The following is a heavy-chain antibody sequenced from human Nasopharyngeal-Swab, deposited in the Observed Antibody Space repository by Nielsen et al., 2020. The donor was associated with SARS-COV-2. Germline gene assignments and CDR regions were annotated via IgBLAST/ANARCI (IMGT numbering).Heavy chain of an antibody. CDR3: ARATMDV. J-gene: IGHJ6*02. Sequence: SDTLSLTSVFYGGSFSAYFWSWIRQSPQKGLEWIGEINNSGDTNYNPSLKSRITMSVDPSKNQFSLKLNSLTAADTAVYYCARATMDVWGQGTTVTVSS. CDR2: INNSGDT. CDR1: GGSFSAYF. V-gene: IGHV4-34*01.